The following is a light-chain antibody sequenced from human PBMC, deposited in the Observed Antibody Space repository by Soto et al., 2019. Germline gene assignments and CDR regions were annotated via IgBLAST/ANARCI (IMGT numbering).Light chain of an antibody. CDR3: QTWGTVV. J-gene: IGLJ2*01. V-gene: IGLV4-69*01. CDR1: SGHSSYA. Sequence: QPVLTQSPSASASLGASVKLTCTLSSGHSSYAIAWYQQQPEKGPRYLMKLNSDGSHSKGDGIPDRFSGSSSGAERYLTISSLQSEDEADYYCQTWGTVVFGGGTKLTVL. CDR2: LNSDGSH.